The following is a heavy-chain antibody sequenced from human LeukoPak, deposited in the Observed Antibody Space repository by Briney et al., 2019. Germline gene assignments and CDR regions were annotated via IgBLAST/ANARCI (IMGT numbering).Heavy chain of an antibody. V-gene: IGHV3-74*01. Sequence: GGSLRLSCAASGFTFNSYWIHWVRQAPGKGLVWVSRINTDGSRTNYADSVKGRFAISRDDAKNTVHLQMYSLGAEDSAVYYCARDPIAAAGKGFDYWGQGTLVTVSS. CDR1: GFTFNSYW. D-gene: IGHD6-13*01. CDR2: INTDGSRT. CDR3: ARDPIAAAGKGFDY. J-gene: IGHJ4*02.